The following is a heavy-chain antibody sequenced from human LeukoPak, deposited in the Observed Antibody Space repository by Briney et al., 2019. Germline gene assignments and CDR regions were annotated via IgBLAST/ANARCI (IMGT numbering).Heavy chain of an antibody. J-gene: IGHJ4*02. Sequence: GWSLTLSCAASGFTFSSYGMHRVRQAPGKGLEGVAVIWYDGSNKYYEDSVNGRFTISRDNSKNTLYLQMNSLRAEDTAVYYCVREGDSSSWYSLGYWGQGTLVTVSS. D-gene: IGHD6-13*01. CDR2: IWYDGSNK. CDR3: VREGDSSSWYSLGY. V-gene: IGHV3-33*01. CDR1: GFTFSSYG.